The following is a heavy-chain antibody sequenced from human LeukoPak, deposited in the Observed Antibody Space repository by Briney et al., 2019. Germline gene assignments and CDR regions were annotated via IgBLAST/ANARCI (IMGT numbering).Heavy chain of an antibody. CDR3: ARGSRGYSGYSDY. Sequence: ASVKVSCMASGYTFTSYDINWVRQATGQGLEWMGWMNPNSGNTGYAQKFQGRVTITRNTSISTAYMELSSLRSEDTAVSYCARGSRGYSGYSDYWAQGTLVTVSS. CDR1: GYTFTSYD. D-gene: IGHD5-12*01. V-gene: IGHV1-8*01. CDR2: MNPNSGNT. J-gene: IGHJ4*02.